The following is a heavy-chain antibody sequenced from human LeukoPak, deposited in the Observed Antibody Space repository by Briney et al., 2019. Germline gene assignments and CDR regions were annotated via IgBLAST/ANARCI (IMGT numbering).Heavy chain of an antibody. V-gene: IGHV4-59*01. Sequence: PSETLSLTCTVSGGSISSYYWSWIRQPPGKGLEWIGYIYYSGSTNYNPSLKSRVTISVDTSKNQFSLKLSSVTAADTAVYYCAREQHSGYYDSSGYYQTPSLFDYWGQGTLVSVSS. J-gene: IGHJ4*02. CDR3: AREQHSGYYDSSGYYQTPSLFDY. D-gene: IGHD3-22*01. CDR1: GGSISSYY. CDR2: IYYSGST.